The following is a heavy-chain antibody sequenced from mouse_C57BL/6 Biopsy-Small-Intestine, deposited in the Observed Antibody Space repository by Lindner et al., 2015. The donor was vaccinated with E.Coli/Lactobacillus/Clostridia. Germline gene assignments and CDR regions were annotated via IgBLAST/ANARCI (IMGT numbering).Heavy chain of an antibody. Sequence: VQLQESGGGLVKPGGSLEVSCAASGSTFSDYGIHWVRQTPEKGLEWVAYISVDSSAIYYADTVKGRFTISRDNAKSTLFLQMTSLRSEDTAIYYCAREDYWGQGTSVIVSS. J-gene: IGHJ4*01. V-gene: IGHV5-17*01. CDR2: ISVDSSAI. CDR3: AREDY. CDR1: GSTFSDYG.